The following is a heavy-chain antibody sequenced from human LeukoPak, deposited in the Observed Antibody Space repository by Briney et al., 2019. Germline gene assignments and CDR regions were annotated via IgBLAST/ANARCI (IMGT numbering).Heavy chain of an antibody. V-gene: IGHV4-34*01. CDR1: GGSFSGYY. Sequence: PSETLSLTCAVYGGSFSGYYWSWIRQPPGKGLEWIGEINHSGSTNYNPSLKSRVTISVDTSKNQFSLKLSSVTAADTAVYYCASTSPPGVGQYYYYYYMDVWGKGTTVTVSS. CDR2: INHSGST. J-gene: IGHJ6*03. CDR3: ASTSPPGVGQYYYYYYMDV.